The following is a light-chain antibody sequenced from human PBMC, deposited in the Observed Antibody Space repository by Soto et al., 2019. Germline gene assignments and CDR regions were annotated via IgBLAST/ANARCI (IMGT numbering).Light chain of an antibody. CDR1: QSVRNN. Sequence: EIVMTQSPATLSVSPGERATLSCRASQSVRNNLAWYQQKPGQAPRLLIYGASTRATGIPARFSGSGSGTEFTLTISSLQSEDFAVYYCQHYNNWPPWTFCQGTKVEIK. J-gene: IGKJ1*01. CDR2: GAS. V-gene: IGKV3-15*01. CDR3: QHYNNWPPWT.